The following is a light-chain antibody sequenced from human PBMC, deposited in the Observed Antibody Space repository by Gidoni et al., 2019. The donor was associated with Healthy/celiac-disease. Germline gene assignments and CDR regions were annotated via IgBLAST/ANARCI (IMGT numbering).Light chain of an antibody. Sequence: EIVMTQSPATWSVSPGERATPSCRASQRVSSNLAWYQQKPGQAPSLLIYGASTRAPGIPARFSSSGSGTEFTLTISSLQSEDFAVYYCQQYNNWPLLTFGGGTKVEIK. CDR2: GAS. CDR1: QRVSSN. V-gene: IGKV3-15*01. CDR3: QQYNNWPLLT. J-gene: IGKJ4*01.